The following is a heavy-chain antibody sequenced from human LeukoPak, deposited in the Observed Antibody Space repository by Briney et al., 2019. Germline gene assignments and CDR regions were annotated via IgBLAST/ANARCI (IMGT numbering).Heavy chain of an antibody. J-gene: IGHJ2*01. D-gene: IGHD3-16*01. CDR1: GGSFSGYY. CDR2: INHSGST. V-gene: IGHV4-34*01. CDR3: ARGASPRWNVWTIGPRYFDR. Sequence: KPSETLSLTCAVYGGSFSGYYWSWIRQPPGKGLEWIGEINHSGSTNYNPSLKSRVTISVDTSKNQFSLKLSSVTAADTAVYYCARGASPRWNVWTIGPRYFDRWGRGTLVTVSS.